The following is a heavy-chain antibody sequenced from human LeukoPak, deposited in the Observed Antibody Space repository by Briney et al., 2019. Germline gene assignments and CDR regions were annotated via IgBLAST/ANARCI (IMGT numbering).Heavy chain of an antibody. CDR1: GGSFSGYY. CDR3: AREWFGGKNWFDP. CDR2: INHSGST. Sequence: SETLSLTCAVYGGSFSGYYWSWIRQPPGKGLEWIGEINHSGSTNYNPSLKSRVTISVDTSKNQFSLKLSSVTAADTAVYYCAREWFGGKNWFDPWGQGTLVTVSS. D-gene: IGHD3-10*01. V-gene: IGHV4-34*01. J-gene: IGHJ5*02.